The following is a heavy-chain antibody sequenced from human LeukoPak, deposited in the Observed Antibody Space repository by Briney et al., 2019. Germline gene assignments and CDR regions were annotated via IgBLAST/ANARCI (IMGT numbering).Heavy chain of an antibody. D-gene: IGHD3-10*01. CDR3: ARDSRKPRITMVRGVNVALDY. J-gene: IGHJ4*02. CDR1: GGSFSGYY. V-gene: IGHV4-34*01. CDR2: INHSGST. Sequence: PSETLSLTCSVYGGSFSGYYWSWIRQPPGKGLEWIGEINHSGSTNYNPSLKSRVTISVDKSKNQFSLKLSSVTAADTAVYYCARDSRKPRITMVRGVNVALDYWGQGTLVTVSS.